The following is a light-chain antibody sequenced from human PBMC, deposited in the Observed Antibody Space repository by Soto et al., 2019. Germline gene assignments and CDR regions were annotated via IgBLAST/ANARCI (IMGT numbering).Light chain of an antibody. CDR1: QSVLYSSNNKNY. CDR3: QRYYSTPIT. J-gene: IGKJ5*01. Sequence: DIVMTQSPDSLAVSLGERATINCRSSQSVLYSSNNKNYLAWYQQKPGQPPKLLIYWASTRESGVPDRFSVSGSGTDFTLTISSLQAEDVAVYYCQRYYSTPITFGQGTRLEIK. V-gene: IGKV4-1*01. CDR2: WAS.